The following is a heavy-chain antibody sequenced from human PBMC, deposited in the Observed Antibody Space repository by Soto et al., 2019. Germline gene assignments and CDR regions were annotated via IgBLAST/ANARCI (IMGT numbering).Heavy chain of an antibody. Sequence: VAVIWYDGSNKYYADSVKGRFTISRDNSKNTLYLQMNSLRAEDTAVYYCARDRVVVAAFDYWGQGTLVTVSS. CDR2: IWYDGSNK. CDR3: ARDRVVVAAFDY. D-gene: IGHD2-15*01. J-gene: IGHJ4*02. V-gene: IGHV3-33*01.